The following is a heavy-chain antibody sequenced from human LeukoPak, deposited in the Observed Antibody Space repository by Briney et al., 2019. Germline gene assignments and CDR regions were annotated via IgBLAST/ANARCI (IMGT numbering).Heavy chain of an antibody. J-gene: IGHJ6*03. CDR2: IYYSGST. V-gene: IGHV4-59*12. Sequence: SETLSLTGTRPGGYISSYYWSWNRQHPGKGLEWIGYIYYSGSTNYNPSLKSRVTMSVDTSKNQFSLKLSSVTAADTAVYYCAREALGYYDILTGYSYYYYYMDVWGKGTTVTVSS. CDR1: GGYISSYY. D-gene: IGHD3-9*01. CDR3: AREALGYYDILTGYSYYYYYMDV.